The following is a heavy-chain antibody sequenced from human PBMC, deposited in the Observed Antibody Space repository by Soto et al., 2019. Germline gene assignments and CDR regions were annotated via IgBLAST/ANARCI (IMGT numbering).Heavy chain of an antibody. V-gene: IGHV4-30-4*01. D-gene: IGHD2-21*01. CDR2: IYYTGIT. CDR3: AREERKGIISWFDP. J-gene: IGHJ5*02. CDR1: GGSVSGVDYF. Sequence: SETLSLTCTVSGGSVSGVDYFWSWIRQSPGKGLEWIGYIYYTGITHLNPSLKSRLTMAVDTSKNEFSLKLTSVSAADTAVYFCAREERKGIISWFDPWGQGTPVTV.